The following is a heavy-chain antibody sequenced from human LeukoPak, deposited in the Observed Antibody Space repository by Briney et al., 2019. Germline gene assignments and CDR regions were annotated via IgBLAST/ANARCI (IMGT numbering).Heavy chain of an antibody. CDR2: INQDGSEK. J-gene: IGHJ4*02. D-gene: IGHD6-13*01. CDR1: GFTFSSYW. Sequence: GGSLRLSCAASGFTFSSYWMSWVRQAPGKGLEWVANINQDGSEKYSVDSVKGRFTISRDNAKNSLYLQMNSLRAEDTAVYFCARDDSYSSDYWGQGTLVTVSS. CDR3: ARDDSYSSDY. V-gene: IGHV3-7*05.